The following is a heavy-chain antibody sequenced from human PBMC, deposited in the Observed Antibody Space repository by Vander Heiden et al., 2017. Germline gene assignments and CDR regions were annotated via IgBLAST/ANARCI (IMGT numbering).Heavy chain of an antibody. V-gene: IGHV3-30*18. D-gene: IGHD6-13*01. CDR1: GFPFSSYG. J-gene: IGHJ4*02. Sequence: QVQLVESGGGVVQPGRSLRLSCAASGFPFSSYGMHWVRQAPGKGLEWVAVISYDGSNKYYADSVKGRFTISRDNSKNTLYLQMNSLRAEDTAVYYCAKDKFTAAGTPFDYWGQGTLVTVSS. CDR2: ISYDGSNK. CDR3: AKDKFTAAGTPFDY.